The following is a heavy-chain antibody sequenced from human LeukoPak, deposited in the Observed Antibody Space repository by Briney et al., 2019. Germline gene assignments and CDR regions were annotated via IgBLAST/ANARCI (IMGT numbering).Heavy chain of an antibody. CDR2: IRSKANSYAT. D-gene: IGHD6-19*01. Sequence: PGGSLRLSCAASGITFSSYAMHWVRQASGKGLEWVGRIRSKANSYATAYAASVKGRFTISRDDSKNTAYLQMNSLKTEDTAVYYCTRQDSSGCWDYWGQGTLVTVSS. J-gene: IGHJ4*02. CDR3: TRQDSSGCWDY. CDR1: GITFSSYA. V-gene: IGHV3-73*01.